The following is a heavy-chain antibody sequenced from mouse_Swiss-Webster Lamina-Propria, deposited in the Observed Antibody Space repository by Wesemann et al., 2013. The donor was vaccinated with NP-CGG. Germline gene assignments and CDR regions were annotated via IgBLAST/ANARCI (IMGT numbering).Heavy chain of an antibody. V-gene: IGHV5-9-3*01. CDR2: ISSGGSYT. Sequence: LEWVATISSGGSYTYYPDSVKGRFTISRDNAKNTLYLQMSSLRSEDTAMYYCARHGDGYYGAMDYWGQGTSVTVSS. J-gene: IGHJ4*01. D-gene: IGHD2-3*01. CDR3: ARHGDGYYGAMDY.